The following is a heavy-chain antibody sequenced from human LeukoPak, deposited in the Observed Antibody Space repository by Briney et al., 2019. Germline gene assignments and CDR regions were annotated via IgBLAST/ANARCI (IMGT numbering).Heavy chain of an antibody. Sequence: PGGSLRLSCAASGFTFSSYAMSWVRQAPGKGLEWVSSFSGSGGGTYYADSVKGRFTISRDNSKNTLYLQMNSLRAEDTAVYYRAKSGLNRFDYWGQGTLVTVSS. CDR2: FSGSGGGT. D-gene: IGHD2-15*01. CDR3: AKSGLNRFDY. CDR1: GFTFSSYA. V-gene: IGHV3-23*01. J-gene: IGHJ4*02.